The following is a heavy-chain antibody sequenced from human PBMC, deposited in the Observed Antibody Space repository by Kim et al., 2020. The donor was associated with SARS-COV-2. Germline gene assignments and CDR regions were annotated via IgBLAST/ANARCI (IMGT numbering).Heavy chain of an antibody. Sequence: ANYAQKFQGRVKITADESTSTAYMELSSLRSEDTAVYYCARGGGDGPPDVWGQGTTVTVSS. V-gene: IGHV1-69*01. CDR3: ARGGGDGPPDV. CDR2: A. D-gene: IGHD2-21*02. J-gene: IGHJ6*02.